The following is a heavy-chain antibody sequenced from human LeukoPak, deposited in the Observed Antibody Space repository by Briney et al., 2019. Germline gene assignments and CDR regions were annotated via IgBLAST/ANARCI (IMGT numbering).Heavy chain of an antibody. V-gene: IGHV3-21*01. J-gene: IGHJ3*02. CDR3: ARELNYDGTVDM. CDR2: ISGTSTYI. CDR1: GFTFSTST. Sequence: PGGSLRLSCAASGFTFSTSTMNWVRQAPGKGLEWVSSISGTSTYIFYAHPVQGRFTISRDNTKNSVHMHIHTLSAGDTAVYFCARELNYDGTVDMWGQGTMVSVSS. D-gene: IGHD4-23*01.